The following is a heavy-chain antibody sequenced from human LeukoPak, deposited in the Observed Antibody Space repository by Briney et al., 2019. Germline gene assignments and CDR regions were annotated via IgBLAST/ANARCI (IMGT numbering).Heavy chain of an antibody. CDR3: ARASSPID. CDR1: GFTFSSYW. Sequence: GGSVRLSCAASGFTFSSYWMHWVRQAPGKGLVWVSRIKGDGIATNYADSVKGRFTISRDNAKNTLYLQMNSLRAEDTAVYYCARASSPIDWGQGTLVTVSS. J-gene: IGHJ4*02. D-gene: IGHD2-15*01. V-gene: IGHV3-74*01. CDR2: IKGDGIAT.